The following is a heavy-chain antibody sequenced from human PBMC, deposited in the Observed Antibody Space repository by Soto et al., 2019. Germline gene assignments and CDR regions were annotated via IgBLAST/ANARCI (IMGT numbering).Heavy chain of an antibody. V-gene: IGHV4-39*01. D-gene: IGHD3-16*01. J-gene: IGHJ4*02. CDR2: IYYNGNT. Sequence: SETLSLTCTVSGGSISSSSYYWGWIRQPPGKGPEWIGAIYYNGNTYYNPSLKSRVTMSVDTSKNQFSLKLSSATAADTAMYYCARQTGVFGHYFDYWGQGTLVSVSS. CDR1: GGSISSSSYY. CDR3: ARQTGVFGHYFDY.